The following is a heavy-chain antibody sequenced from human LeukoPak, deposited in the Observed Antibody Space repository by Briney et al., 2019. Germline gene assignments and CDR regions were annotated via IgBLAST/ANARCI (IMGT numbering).Heavy chain of an antibody. CDR1: GFTFSSYS. CDR2: ISSSSSYI. V-gene: IGHV3-21*01. CDR3: ARHSLWLVDPREAYLDY. Sequence: PGGSLRLSCAASGFTFSSYSMNWVRQAPGKGLEWVSSISSSSSYIYYADSVKGRFTISRDNAKNSLYLQMNSLRAEDTAVYYCARHSLWLVDPREAYLDYWGQGTLVTVSS. D-gene: IGHD6-19*01. J-gene: IGHJ4*02.